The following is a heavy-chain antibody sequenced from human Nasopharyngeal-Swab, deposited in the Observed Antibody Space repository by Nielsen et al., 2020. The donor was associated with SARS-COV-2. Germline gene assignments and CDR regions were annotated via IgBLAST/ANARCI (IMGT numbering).Heavy chain of an antibody. J-gene: IGHJ3*01. D-gene: IGHD3-22*01. CDR3: ASGGYYDTTGYFLDF. CDR2: ISAHTGKT. Sequence: ASVKVSCKASGYTFTSYGINWVRQAPGQGLEWMGWISAHTGKTKHEQSLQGRVTMTTDTSTSTAYMELRSLRSDDTAMYYCASGGYYDTTGYFLDFWGQGTMVTVSS. CDR1: GYTFTSYG. V-gene: IGHV1-18*04.